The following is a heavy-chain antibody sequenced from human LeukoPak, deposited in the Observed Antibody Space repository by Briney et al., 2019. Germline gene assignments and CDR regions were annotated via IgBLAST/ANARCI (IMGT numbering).Heavy chain of an antibody. CDR1: GYTFTSYY. CDR2: INPSGGST. V-gene: IGHV1-46*01. Sequence: ASVKVSCKASGYTFTSYYMHWVRQAPGQGLEWMGIINPSGGSTSYAQKFQGRVTMTRDTSTSTVYMELSGLTSEDTAVYYCARDGVTYSSGWYDGGLEDDYWGQGTLVTVSS. D-gene: IGHD6-19*01. J-gene: IGHJ4*02. CDR3: ARDGVTYSSGWYDGGLEDDY.